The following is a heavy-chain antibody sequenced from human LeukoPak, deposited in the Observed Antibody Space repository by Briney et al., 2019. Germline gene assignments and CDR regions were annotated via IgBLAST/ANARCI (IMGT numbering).Heavy chain of an antibody. CDR2: IKQDESER. CDR1: GFSFSSFW. Sequence: PGGSLRLSCEGSGFSFSSFWMTWVRQSPGKGPEWVANIKQDESERYTVDSVKGRFTISRDNAKNSVYLHMNSLRAEDTAVYYCAKDSRAPPYDTPLGDAFDIWGQGTMVTVSS. V-gene: IGHV3-7*01. D-gene: IGHD3-22*01. CDR3: AKDSRAPPYDTPLGDAFDI. J-gene: IGHJ3*02.